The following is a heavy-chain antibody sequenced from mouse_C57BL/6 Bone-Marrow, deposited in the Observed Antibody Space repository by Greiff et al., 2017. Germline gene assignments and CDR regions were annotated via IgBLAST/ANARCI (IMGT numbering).Heavy chain of an antibody. CDR1: GFTFSDYG. J-gene: IGHJ1*03. CDR3: ARSYYGSKYFDV. CDR2: ISSGSSTI. D-gene: IGHD1-1*01. V-gene: IGHV5-17*01. Sequence: EVKLMESGGGLVKPGGSLKLSCAASGFTFSDYGMHWVRQAPEKGLEWVAYISSGSSTIYYADTVKGRFTISRDNAKNTLFLQMTSLRSEDAAMXYCARSYYGSKYFDVWGTGTTVTVSA.